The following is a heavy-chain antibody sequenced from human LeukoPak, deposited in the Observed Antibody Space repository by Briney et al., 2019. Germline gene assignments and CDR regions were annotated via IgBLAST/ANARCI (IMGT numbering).Heavy chain of an antibody. CDR3: AKARARSPDFFDY. CDR2: MNPNSGNT. Sequence: ASVKVSCKASGYTFTSYDINWVRQATGQGLEWMGWMNPNSGNTGYAQKFQGRVTMTRNTSISTAYMELSSLRSEDTAVYYCAKARARSPDFFDYWGQGTLVTVSS. V-gene: IGHV1-8*01. CDR1: GYTFTSYD. J-gene: IGHJ4*02.